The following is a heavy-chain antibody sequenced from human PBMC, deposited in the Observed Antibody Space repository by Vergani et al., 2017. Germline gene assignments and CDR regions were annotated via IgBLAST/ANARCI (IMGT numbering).Heavy chain of an antibody. Sequence: EVELVQSGPEMRKPGESLKISCKGSEYSFGNYWIGWVRQLPGKGLEWMGIISPADSDTRYSPSFQGQVTISADKSISTAFLQGDSLKASDTVLYYCARHTTYTDSWGQGTLVTVSS. V-gene: IGHV5-51*01. CDR1: EYSFGNYW. CDR3: ARHTTYTDS. J-gene: IGHJ4*02. CDR2: ISPADSDT. D-gene: IGHD1-1*01.